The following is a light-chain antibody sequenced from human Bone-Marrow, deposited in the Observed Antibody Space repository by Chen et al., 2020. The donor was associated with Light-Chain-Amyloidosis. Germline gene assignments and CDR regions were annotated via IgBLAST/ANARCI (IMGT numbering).Light chain of an antibody. CDR2: EVT. CDR1: SSDVGGDNH. Sequence: QSALTQPASVSGSPGQSITISCTGTSSDVGGDNHVSWYQQHPDKAPKLMIYEVTHRPSWVPDRFSGSKSDNTASLTISGLQTDDEADYFCSSDTITNTLVFGSGTRVTVL. CDR3: SSDTITNTLV. V-gene: IGLV2-14*01. J-gene: IGLJ1*01.